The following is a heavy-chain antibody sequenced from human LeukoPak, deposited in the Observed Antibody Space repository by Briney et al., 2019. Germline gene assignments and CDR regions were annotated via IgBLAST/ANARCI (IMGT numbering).Heavy chain of an antibody. Sequence: SVKVSCKASGGIFSSYAISWVRQAPGQGLEWMGGIIPIFSTANYAQNFQGRVTITADESTNTAYMELSSLRSEDTAVYYCASPGITGTPLNYWGQGTLVTVSS. CDR1: GGIFSSYA. V-gene: IGHV1-69*13. CDR2: IIPIFSTA. J-gene: IGHJ4*02. D-gene: IGHD1-7*01. CDR3: ASPGITGTPLNY.